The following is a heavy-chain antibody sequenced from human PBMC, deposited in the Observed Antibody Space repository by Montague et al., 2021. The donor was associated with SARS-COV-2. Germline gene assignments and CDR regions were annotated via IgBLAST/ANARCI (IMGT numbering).Heavy chain of an antibody. CDR3: ATSLGVSTNDDF. V-gene: IGHV3-23*01. Sequence: SLRLSCAASGFPFSNKPMSWVRQAPGKGLEWVSAFSISGETTYYADSVKGRFTMSRDNSKNTLYLQMNSLRAEDTAAYYCATSLGVSTNDDFWGQGTLVTVSS. D-gene: IGHD3-22*01. CDR2: FSISGETT. CDR1: GFPFSNKP. J-gene: IGHJ4*02.